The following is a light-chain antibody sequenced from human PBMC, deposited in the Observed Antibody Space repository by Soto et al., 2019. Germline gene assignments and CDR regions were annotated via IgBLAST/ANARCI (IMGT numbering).Light chain of an antibody. V-gene: IGKV3-15*01. Sequence: EIVMTQSPDTMSVSPGERATLSCRASQSVSSALAWYQQKPGQAPSLLIYDVSIRATGIPDRFSGSGSGADFTLTISSLQFEDFAVYYCQQYKNWYTFGQGTKLEI. CDR3: QQYKNWYT. J-gene: IGKJ2*01. CDR2: DVS. CDR1: QSVSSA.